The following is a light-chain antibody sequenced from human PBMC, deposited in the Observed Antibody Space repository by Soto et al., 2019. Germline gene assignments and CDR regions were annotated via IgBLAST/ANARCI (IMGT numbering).Light chain of an antibody. CDR2: GAS. CDR1: QSINTS. V-gene: IGKV1-39*01. J-gene: IGKJ1*01. Sequence: DIQMTQSPSSLSASVGDRVTITCRASQSINTSLNWYQQQPGKAPKVLLYGASSLQGGVPSRFSGSGSGSDFTLTITSLQPEDFAVYYCHQYNFWPSFGQGTKVDIK. CDR3: HQYNFWPS.